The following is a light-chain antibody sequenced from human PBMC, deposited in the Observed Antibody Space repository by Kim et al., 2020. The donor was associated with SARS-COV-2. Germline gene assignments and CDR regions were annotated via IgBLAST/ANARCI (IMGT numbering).Light chain of an antibody. CDR1: SGHSSYA. Sequence: QLVLTQSPSASASLGASVKLTGTLSSGHSSYAIAWHQQQPEKGPRYLMKLNSDGSHSKGDGIPDRFSGSSSGAERYLTVSSLQSEDEADYYCQTWGTGIGVFGGGTQLTVL. CDR3: QTWGTGIGV. J-gene: IGLJ2*01. V-gene: IGLV4-69*01. CDR2: LNSDGSH.